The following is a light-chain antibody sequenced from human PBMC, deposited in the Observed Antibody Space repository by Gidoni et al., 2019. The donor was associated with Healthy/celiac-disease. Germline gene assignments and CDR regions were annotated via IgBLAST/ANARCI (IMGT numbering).Light chain of an antibody. J-gene: IGKJ3*01. CDR3: QRYGRAVT. CDR2: GAS. V-gene: IGKV3-20*01. Sequence: EIVLTQSPGTLSLSPGERATLSCRASQSVSSSYLAWYQQKPGQAPRLLIYGASSRATGIPDRFSGSGSGTDFTLTISRLEPEDFAVYYCQRYGRAVTFXPGTKVDIK. CDR1: QSVSSSY.